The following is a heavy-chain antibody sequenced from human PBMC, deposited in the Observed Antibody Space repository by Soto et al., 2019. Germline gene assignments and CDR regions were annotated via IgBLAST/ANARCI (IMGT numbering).Heavy chain of an antibody. CDR2: IVPKFGTT. V-gene: IGHV1-69*01. Sequence: QVQLVQSGAEVKKPGSSVKVSCKTSGGTFSTHGIGWVRQAPGQGLEWMGGIVPKFGTTNYAHKFKGRVKITADESTSTAYMEVSSLTSEDTAVYYCVRGGSDNSGWYIWFDPWGQGTLVTVSS. CDR1: GGTFSTHG. CDR3: VRGGSDNSGWYIWFDP. J-gene: IGHJ5*02. D-gene: IGHD6-19*01.